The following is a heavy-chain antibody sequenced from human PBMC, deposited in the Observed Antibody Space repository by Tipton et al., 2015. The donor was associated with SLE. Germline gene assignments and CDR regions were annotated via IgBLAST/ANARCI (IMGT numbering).Heavy chain of an antibody. CDR2: IKQDGSET. D-gene: IGHD3-10*01. CDR1: RFTFSSYW. V-gene: IGHV3-7*01. CDR3: ARAPMYGSSDAFDI. Sequence: SLRLSCSASRFTFSSYWMTWVRQAPGKGLEWVANIKQDGSETYYVDSVKGRFTISRDNAKNSLYLQMNSLRAEDTAVYYCARAPMYGSSDAFDIWGQGTMVTVSS. J-gene: IGHJ3*02.